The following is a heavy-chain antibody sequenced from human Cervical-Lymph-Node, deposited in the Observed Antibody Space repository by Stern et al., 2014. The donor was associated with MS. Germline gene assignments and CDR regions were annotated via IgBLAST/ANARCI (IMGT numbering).Heavy chain of an antibody. CDR3: ARQGDYYGSGSLTY. V-gene: IGHV4-39*01. CDR2: IYYSGRT. Sequence: QVQLVESGPGLVKPSETLSLTCTVSRGSISSGNYYWAWIRQPPGKGLVWIGNIYYSGRTHYSPSLKSRDTTSVDTAKNQFFLKRSSVTAADTAVYYCARQGDYYGSGSLTYWGQGTLVTVSS. CDR1: RGSISSGNYY. D-gene: IGHD3-10*01. J-gene: IGHJ4*02.